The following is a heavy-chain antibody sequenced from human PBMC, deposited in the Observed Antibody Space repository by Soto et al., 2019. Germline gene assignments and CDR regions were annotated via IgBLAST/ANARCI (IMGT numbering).Heavy chain of an antibody. CDR3: ARDRAVAGQSSDAFDI. CDR1: GGTFSSYT. J-gene: IGHJ3*02. V-gene: IGHV1-69*04. D-gene: IGHD6-19*01. Sequence: SVKVSCKASGGTFSSYTISWVRQAPGQGLEWMGRIIPILGIANYAQKFQGRVTITADKSTSTAYMELSSLRSEDTAVYYCARDRAVAGQSSDAFDIWGQGTMVTVSS. CDR2: IIPILGIA.